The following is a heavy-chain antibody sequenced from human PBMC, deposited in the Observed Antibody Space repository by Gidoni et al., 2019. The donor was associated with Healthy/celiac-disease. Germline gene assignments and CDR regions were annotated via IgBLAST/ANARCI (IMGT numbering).Heavy chain of an antibody. CDR1: GGPITSVSYY. CDR3: AREGGAPFGVVAPFDY. Sequence: QVQLQESGPGLAKPSQTLSPTSTAPGGPITSVSYYWSWIRHPPGKGLEWIGRIYTSGSTNYNPSLKSRVTISVDTSKNQFSLKLSSVTAADTAVYYCAREGGAPFGVVAPFDYWGQGTLVTVSS. CDR2: IYTSGST. J-gene: IGHJ4*02. D-gene: IGHD3-3*01. V-gene: IGHV4-61*02.